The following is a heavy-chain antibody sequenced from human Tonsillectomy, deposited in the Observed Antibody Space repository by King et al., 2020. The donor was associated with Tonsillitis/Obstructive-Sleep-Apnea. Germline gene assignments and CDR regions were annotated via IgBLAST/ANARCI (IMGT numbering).Heavy chain of an antibody. J-gene: IGHJ6*03. Sequence: QLQESGPGLVKPSETLSLTCTVSGGSISSYYWSWIRQPPGKGLEWIGYIYYSGSTNYNPSLKSRVTISVDTSKNQFSLKLSSVTAADTAVNYCARASRFLDYMDVWGKGTTVTVSS. D-gene: IGHD3-3*01. CDR1: GGSISSYY. V-gene: IGHV4-59*01. CDR2: IYYSGST. CDR3: ARASRFLDYMDV.